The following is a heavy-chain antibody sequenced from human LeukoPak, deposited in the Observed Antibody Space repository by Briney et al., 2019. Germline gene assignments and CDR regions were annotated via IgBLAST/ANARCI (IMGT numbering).Heavy chain of an antibody. V-gene: IGHV1-69*04. CDR2: IIPILGLA. D-gene: IGHD4-17*01. CDR1: GGTFSSYA. CDR3: ALGSTVTAVLFDY. J-gene: IGHJ4*02. Sequence: SVKVSCKASGGTFSSYAISWVRQAPGQGLEWMGRIIPILGLANYAQKFQGRVTITADKSTSTAYMELSSLRSEDTAVYYCALGSTVTAVLFDYWGQGTLVTVSS.